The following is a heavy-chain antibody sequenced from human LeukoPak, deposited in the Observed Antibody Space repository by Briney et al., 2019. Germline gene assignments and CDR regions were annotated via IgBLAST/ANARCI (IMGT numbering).Heavy chain of an antibody. V-gene: IGHV3-30*03. D-gene: IGHD6-19*01. Sequence: SGGSLRLSCAASGFTFSSYGMHWVRQAPGKGLEWVAVISYDGSNKYYADSVKGRFTISRDNSKNTLYLQMNSLRAEDTAVYYCATSSGWSKGGSYFQHWGQGTLVTVPS. CDR1: GFTFSSYG. CDR3: ATSSGWSKGGSYFQH. CDR2: ISYDGSNK. J-gene: IGHJ1*01.